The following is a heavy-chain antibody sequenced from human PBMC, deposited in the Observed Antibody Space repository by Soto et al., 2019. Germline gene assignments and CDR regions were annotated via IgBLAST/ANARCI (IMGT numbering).Heavy chain of an antibody. CDR2: IYHSGST. J-gene: IGHJ4*02. CDR1: GGSISSGGYS. V-gene: IGHV4-30-2*01. D-gene: IGHD6-6*01. Sequence: SSETLSLTCAVSGGSISSGGYSWSWIRQPPGKGLEWIGYIYHSGSTYYNPSLKSRVTISVDRSRNQFSLKLTSVTAADTGVYYCASSSPFHYWGPGILVTVSS. CDR3: ASSSPFHY.